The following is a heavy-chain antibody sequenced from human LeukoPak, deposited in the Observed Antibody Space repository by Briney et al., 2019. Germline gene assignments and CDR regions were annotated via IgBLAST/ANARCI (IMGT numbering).Heavy chain of an antibody. CDR3: ASGARRWLHQHYYFDY. V-gene: IGHV3-7*01. Sequence: CLRLFCGSSVFPYSRYWMRCVREASGKGLEGVVNIKQDGCEKYNVGSVKGRFTISRHNAKNSLYLQMNSLRAEDTAVYSCASGARRWLHQHYYFDYWGQGTLVTVSS. CDR1: VFPYSRYW. CDR2: IKQDGCEK. D-gene: IGHD5-24*01. J-gene: IGHJ4*02.